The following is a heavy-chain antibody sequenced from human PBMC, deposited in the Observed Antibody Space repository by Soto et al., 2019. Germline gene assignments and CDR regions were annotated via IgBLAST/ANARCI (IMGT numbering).Heavy chain of an antibody. V-gene: IGHV1-2*02. CDR3: ARDGWSKNVFDI. CDR1: GYIFTGYY. CDR2: INPNRGVT. J-gene: IGHJ3*02. D-gene: IGHD2-15*01. Sequence: QVQLVQSGAEVKKPGASVKVSCKASGYIFTGYYIHWVRQAPGQGLEWMGWINPNRGVTNYAQKFQGGVTMTMDTSITTAYMELNSLKSDDTAVYYCARDGWSKNVFDIWGQGTMVAVSS.